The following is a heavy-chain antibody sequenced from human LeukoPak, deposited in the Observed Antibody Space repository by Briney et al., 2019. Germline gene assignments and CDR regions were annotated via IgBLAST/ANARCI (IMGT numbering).Heavy chain of an antibody. J-gene: IGHJ6*03. Sequence: ASVKVSCKASGYTFTSYDINWVRQATGQGLEWMGWMNPNSGNTGYAQKFQGRVTNTRNTSISTAYMELSSLRSEDTAVYYCARGSGYYYYYYMDVWGKGTTVTVSS. CDR1: GYTFTSYD. CDR2: MNPNSGNT. D-gene: IGHD3-3*01. CDR3: ARGSGYYYYYYMDV. V-gene: IGHV1-8*03.